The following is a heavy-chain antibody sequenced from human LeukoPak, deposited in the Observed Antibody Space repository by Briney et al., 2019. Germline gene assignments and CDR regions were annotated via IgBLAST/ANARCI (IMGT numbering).Heavy chain of an antibody. CDR2: ISYDGSNK. D-gene: IGHD3-10*01. CDR1: GFTFSIYA. CDR3: ARNDNYYGSGSYGGYYYGMDV. Sequence: PGGSLRLSCAPSGFTFSIYAMHWVRQAPGKGLEWVAVISYDGSNKYYADSVKGRFTISRDNSKNTLYLQMNSLRAEDKAVYYCARNDNYYGSGSYGGYYYGMDVWGQGTTVTVSS. V-gene: IGHV3-30-3*01. J-gene: IGHJ6*02.